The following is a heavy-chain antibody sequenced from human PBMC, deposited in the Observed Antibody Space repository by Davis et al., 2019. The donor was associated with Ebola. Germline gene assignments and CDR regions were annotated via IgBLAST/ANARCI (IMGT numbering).Heavy chain of an antibody. CDR1: GFTFSSYS. V-gene: IGHV3-48*02. CDR2: ISSSSSTI. D-gene: IGHD2-15*01. Sequence: GESLKISCAASGFTFSSYSMNWVRQAPGKGLEWVSYISSSSSTIYYADSVKGRFTISRDNAKNSLYLQMNSLRDEDTAVYYCARAGGGGSDYYYGMDVWGQGTTVTVSS. J-gene: IGHJ6*02. CDR3: ARAGGGGSDYYYGMDV.